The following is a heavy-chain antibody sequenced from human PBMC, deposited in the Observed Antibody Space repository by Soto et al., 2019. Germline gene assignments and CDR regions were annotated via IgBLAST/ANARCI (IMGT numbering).Heavy chain of an antibody. CDR2: INAGNGNT. Sequence: ASVKVSCKASGYTFTSYGISWVRQAPGQGLEWMGWINAGNGNTKYSQKFQGRVTITRDTSASTAYMELSSLRSEDTAVYYCARDNIVLVPAADESLDSWGQGTLVTVSS. V-gene: IGHV1-3*01. J-gene: IGHJ4*02. D-gene: IGHD2-2*01. CDR3: ARDNIVLVPAADESLDS. CDR1: GYTFTSYG.